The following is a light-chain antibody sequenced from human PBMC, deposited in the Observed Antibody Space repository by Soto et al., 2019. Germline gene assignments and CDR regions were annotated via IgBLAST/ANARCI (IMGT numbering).Light chain of an antibody. V-gene: IGKV3-11*01. CDR3: QQRAKWPRT. Sequence: EVVLTQSPDTLSLSPGETATLSCRASQSVDRYVAWYQHKLGQAPRLLIYDAYTRATGVAARFTGSGSATDFSLTITSLEPEDFAVYYCQQRAKWPRTFGPGNKVE. J-gene: IGKJ2*01. CDR2: DAY. CDR1: QSVDRY.